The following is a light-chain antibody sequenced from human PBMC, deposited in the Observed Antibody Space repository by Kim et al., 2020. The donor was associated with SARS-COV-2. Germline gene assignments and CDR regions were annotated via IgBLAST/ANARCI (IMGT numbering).Light chain of an antibody. CDR2: RNS. V-gene: IGLV1-47*01. CDR3: AAWDDSLSESL. Sequence: QRVTSSCSGSSSNIGINYVYWYQQLPGTAPKLLIYRNSQRPSGVPDRFSGSKSGTSASLAISGLRSEDEADYYCAAWDDSLSESLFGGGTQLTVL. J-gene: IGLJ3*02. CDR1: SSNIGINY.